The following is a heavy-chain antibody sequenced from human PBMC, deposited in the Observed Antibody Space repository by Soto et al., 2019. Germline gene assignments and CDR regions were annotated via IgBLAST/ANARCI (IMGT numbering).Heavy chain of an antibody. Sequence: SVKVSCKASGGTFSSYSISWVRQAPGQGLEWMGGIIPIFGTANYAQKFQGRVTITADESTSTAYMELSSLRSEDTAVYYCASSSGIYDILTGYWDYYYGMDVWGQGTTVTVSS. CDR3: ASSSGIYDILTGYWDYYYGMDV. D-gene: IGHD3-9*01. V-gene: IGHV1-69*13. CDR1: GGTFSSYS. CDR2: IIPIFGTA. J-gene: IGHJ6*02.